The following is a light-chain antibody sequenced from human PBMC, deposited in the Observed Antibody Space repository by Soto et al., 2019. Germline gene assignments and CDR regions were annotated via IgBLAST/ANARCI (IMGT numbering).Light chain of an antibody. CDR2: DAS. CDR1: QDISNY. V-gene: IGKV1-33*01. CDR3: QQSVG. Sequence: DIQMTQSPSSLSASVGDRVTITCQASQDISNYLNWYQQKTGKAPKLLIYDASNLETGVPSRFSGSGSGTDFTFTISSLQHEDIATYYCQQSVGFGQGTKLESK. J-gene: IGKJ2*03.